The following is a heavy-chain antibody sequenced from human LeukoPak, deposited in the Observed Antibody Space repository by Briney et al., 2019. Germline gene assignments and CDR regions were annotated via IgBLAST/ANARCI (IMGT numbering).Heavy chain of an antibody. D-gene: IGHD1-26*01. CDR1: GYTFSNFW. V-gene: IGHV5-51*01. Sequence: GESLKISCQGSGYTFSNFWIAWVRPMPGKGLEWMGIIYPGDSDTRYRPSFQGQVTISADKSLNAAYLQWSGLKASDTAMYYCARQAIEGATKSNFDYWGQGTPVTVSS. J-gene: IGHJ4*02. CDR2: IYPGDSDT. CDR3: ARQAIEGATKSNFDY.